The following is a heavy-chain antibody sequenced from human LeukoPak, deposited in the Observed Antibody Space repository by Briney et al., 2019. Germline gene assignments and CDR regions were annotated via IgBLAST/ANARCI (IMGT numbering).Heavy chain of an antibody. CDR3: TKDLHGDYGISY. CDR1: GDSVSNDSVI. D-gene: IGHD4-17*01. J-gene: IGHJ4*02. V-gene: IGHV6-1*01. Sequence: SQTLSLTCGISGDSVSNDSVIWNCIRQSPSRGLEWLGRTYYRSKWYNDYAESVKSRITINPDTSKDQVSLQLNSVTPEDTAVYYGTKDLHGDYGISYWGQGTLVTVSS. CDR2: TYYRSKWYN.